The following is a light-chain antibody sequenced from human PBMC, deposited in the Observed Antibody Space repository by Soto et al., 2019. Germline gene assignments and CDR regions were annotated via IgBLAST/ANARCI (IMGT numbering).Light chain of an antibody. CDR2: EVS. V-gene: IGLV2-14*01. CDR1: SSDVGGYNY. CDR3: SSYTSSSTPPYV. J-gene: IGLJ1*01. Sequence: QSVLTQPASVSGSPGQSITISCTGTSSDVGGYNYVSWYQQHPGKAPKLMIYEVSNRPSGVSNRFSGSKSGNTASLTISGLQAEDEADYYCSSYTSSSTPPYVSGTGTKATVL.